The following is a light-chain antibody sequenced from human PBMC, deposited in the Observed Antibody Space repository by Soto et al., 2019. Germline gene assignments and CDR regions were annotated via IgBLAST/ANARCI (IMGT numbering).Light chain of an antibody. J-gene: IGKJ1*01. V-gene: IGKV2-28*01. Sequence: DVVLTQYPLSLPVTPGEPASISCRSIHSLLRSNGRNFLDWYLQRPGQSPQLLIYLGSNRASGVPDRFSGSGSATDFTLRISRVEADDVGIYYCMQPLQMPWTFGQGTKV. CDR2: LGS. CDR3: MQPLQMPWT. CDR1: HSLLRSNGRNF.